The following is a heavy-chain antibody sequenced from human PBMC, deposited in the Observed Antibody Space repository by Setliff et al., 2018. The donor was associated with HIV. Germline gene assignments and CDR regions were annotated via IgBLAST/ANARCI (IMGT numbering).Heavy chain of an antibody. Sequence: GSLRLSCAASGFTFSSYNMNWVRQAPGKGLEWVSYISSSSSTIYYADSVKGRFTISRDNAKNSLYLQMNSLRAEDTAVYYCATWPTGRLNALDIWGQGTMVTVSS. D-gene: IGHD5-12*01. J-gene: IGHJ3*02. CDR3: ATWPTGRLNALDI. CDR1: GFTFSSYN. CDR2: ISSSSSTI. V-gene: IGHV3-48*01.